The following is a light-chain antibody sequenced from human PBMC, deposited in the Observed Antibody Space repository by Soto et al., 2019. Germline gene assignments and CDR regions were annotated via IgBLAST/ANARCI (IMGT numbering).Light chain of an antibody. CDR3: QRYGTFSWT. V-gene: IGKV1-5*01. Sequence: DIQMTQFPSTLSASVGDRVTITCRASHDIDTSVAWFQQRPGEAHKLLMVAATGLESGVPSTVSGSGSGTEFTLTISSVQPDDFTTYFCQRYGTFSWTFGQGTKVDNK. J-gene: IGKJ1*01. CDR1: HDIDTS. CDR2: AAT.